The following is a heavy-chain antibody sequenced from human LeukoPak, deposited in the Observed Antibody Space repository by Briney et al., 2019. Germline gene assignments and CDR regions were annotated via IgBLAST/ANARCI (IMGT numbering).Heavy chain of an antibody. D-gene: IGHD6-13*01. V-gene: IGHV3-74*01. CDR2: IHSDGSIT. Sequence: GGSLRLSCAASGFTFSVYWMHWVRQAPGKGLVWVSRIHSDGSITNYADSVKGRFTISRDNAKNTLYLQMNSLRADDTAVYYCARDQPYRSSGPEYWGQGTLVTVSS. CDR1: GFTFSVYW. CDR3: ARDQPYRSSGPEY. J-gene: IGHJ4*02.